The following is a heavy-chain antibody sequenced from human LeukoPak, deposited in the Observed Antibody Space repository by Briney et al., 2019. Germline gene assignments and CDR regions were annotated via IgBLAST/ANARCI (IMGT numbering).Heavy chain of an antibody. Sequence: PSETLSLTCTVSVGSISFFYWSWIRQPPGQGLEWIGYIYYSGSTNYNPSLKSRVTISVDMSKNQFSLKLSSVTAADTAVYYCARLGKRDGSTWLDSWGQGTLVTVSS. CDR3: ARLGKRDGSTWLDS. CDR2: IYYSGST. V-gene: IGHV4-59*08. D-gene: IGHD6-13*01. CDR1: VGSISFFY. J-gene: IGHJ4*02.